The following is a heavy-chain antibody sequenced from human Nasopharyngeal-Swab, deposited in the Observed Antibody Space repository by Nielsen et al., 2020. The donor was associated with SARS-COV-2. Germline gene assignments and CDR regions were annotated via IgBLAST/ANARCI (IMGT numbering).Heavy chain of an antibody. CDR3: VRDGSVARLDL. CDR2: INNEGTST. J-gene: IGHJ2*01. V-gene: IGHV3-74*01. D-gene: IGHD2-15*01. Sequence: GESLKISCAASGFSLSNYWMHWVRQGPGKGLVLVARINNEGTSTSYADSVKGRITISRDNAKNTLYVQMNSLKAEDTAVYYCVRDGSVARLDLWGRGTLVTVSS. CDR1: GFSLSNYW.